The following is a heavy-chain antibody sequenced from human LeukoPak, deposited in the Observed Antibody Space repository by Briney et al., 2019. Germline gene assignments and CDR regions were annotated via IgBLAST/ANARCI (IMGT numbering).Heavy chain of an antibody. D-gene: IGHD1-1*01. CDR3: AADSQKTEVPATDH. CDR2: FDPDDGET. V-gene: IGHV1-24*01. Sequence: VASVNVSCKASGYTFTSYGISWVRQAPGKGLEWMGGFDPDDGETTYAQRFKGRVTMTEDTSTDTAYMELSNLRSDDTAVYYCAADSQKTEVPATDHWGQGTLVTVSS. J-gene: IGHJ4*02. CDR1: GYTFTSYG.